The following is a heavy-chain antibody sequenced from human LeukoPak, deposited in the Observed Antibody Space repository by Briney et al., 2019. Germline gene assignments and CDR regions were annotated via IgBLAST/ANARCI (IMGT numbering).Heavy chain of an antibody. D-gene: IGHD2-15*01. J-gene: IGHJ5*02. CDR1: GYTFTDYA. CDR2: INTGNGNT. CDR3: ARDRVVGLAPFDP. V-gene: IGHV1-3*04. Sequence: ASVKVSCKASGYTFTDYAMHWVRQAPGQRLEWMGWINTGNGNTRYSEKFQGRVTITMDTSASTAYMELSSVRSEDTAVYYCARDRVVGLAPFDPWGQGTLVTVSS.